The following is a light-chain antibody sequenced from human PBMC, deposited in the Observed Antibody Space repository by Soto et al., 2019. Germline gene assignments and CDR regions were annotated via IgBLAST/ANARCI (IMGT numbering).Light chain of an antibody. V-gene: IGLV2-11*01. CDR2: DVS. CDR1: SSDVGTYNY. J-gene: IGLJ2*01. CDR3: CSYAGSNLV. Sequence: QSALTQPRSVSGSPGQSVTISCTGTSSDVGTYNYVSWYQQHPGKAPKLMIYDVSKRPSGVPDRFSGSKSGNTASLTISGLQAEDEADYYCCSYAGSNLVFGGGTKVTVL.